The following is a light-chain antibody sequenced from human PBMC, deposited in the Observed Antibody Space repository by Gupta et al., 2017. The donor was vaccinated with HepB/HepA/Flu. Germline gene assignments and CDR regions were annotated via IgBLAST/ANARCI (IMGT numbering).Light chain of an antibody. CDR3: QQRSNWPPLT. V-gene: IGKV3-11*01. Sequence: DIVLTQSPATLSLSPGERATISCRASQSVSSYLAWYQQNPGQDPRLLIYDASNRATGIPARFSGSGSGTDFTLTISSLEPEDFAVYYCQQRSNWPPLTFGGGTKVEIK. J-gene: IGKJ4*01. CDR2: DAS. CDR1: QSVSSY.